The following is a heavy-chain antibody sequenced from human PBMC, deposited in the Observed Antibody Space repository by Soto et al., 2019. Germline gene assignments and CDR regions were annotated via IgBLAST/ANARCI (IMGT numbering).Heavy chain of an antibody. D-gene: IGHD2-15*01. Sequence: EVQLVESGGGLVQPGGSLRLSCAASGFTFSSYWMHWVRQAPGKGLVWVSRINSDGSSTSYADSVKGRFTISRDNAKNTLYLQMNRLRAEDTAVSYCVRTSLVVAAATREDYWGQGTLVTVSS. CDR3: VRTSLVVAAATREDY. J-gene: IGHJ4*02. V-gene: IGHV3-74*01. CDR1: GFTFSSYW. CDR2: INSDGSST.